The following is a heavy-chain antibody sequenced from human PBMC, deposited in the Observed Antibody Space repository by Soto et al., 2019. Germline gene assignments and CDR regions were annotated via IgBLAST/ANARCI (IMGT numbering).Heavy chain of an antibody. CDR2: INPNSGGT. CDR3: ASELRFLERCHRYYYYCLDG. Sequence: SVMVSCKASGYTFTGYYMHWVRQAPGQGLEWMGWINPNSGGTNYAQKFQGRVTMTRDTSISTAYMELSRLRSDDTAVYYCASELRFLERCHRYYYYCLDGWSQGTTGTV. J-gene: IGHJ6*02. V-gene: IGHV1-2*02. D-gene: IGHD3-3*01. CDR1: GYTFTGYY.